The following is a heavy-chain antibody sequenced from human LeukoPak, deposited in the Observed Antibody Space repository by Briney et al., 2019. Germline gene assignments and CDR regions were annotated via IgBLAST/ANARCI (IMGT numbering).Heavy chain of an antibody. J-gene: IGHJ4*02. CDR2: INPNSGGT. D-gene: IGHD1-26*01. V-gene: IGHV1-2*02. CDR1: GYTFTGYY. CDR3: ARSGSLVEYFDY. Sequence: ASVKVSCKASGYTFTGYYMHWVRQAPGRGLEWMGWINPNSGGTNYAQKFQGRVTMTRDTSISTAYMELSRLRSDDTAVYYCARSGSLVEYFDYWGQGTLVTVSS.